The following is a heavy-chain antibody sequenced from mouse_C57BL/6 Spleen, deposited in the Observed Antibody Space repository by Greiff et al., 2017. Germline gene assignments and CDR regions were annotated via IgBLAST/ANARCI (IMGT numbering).Heavy chain of an antibody. CDR3: ARGELGVHYYAMDY. V-gene: IGHV1-66*01. CDR1: GYSFTSYY. D-gene: IGHD4-1*01. Sequence: VQLQQSGPELVKPGASVKISCKASGYSFTSYYIHWVKQRPGQGLEWIGWIYPGSGNTKYNEKFKGKATLTADTSSSTAYMQLSSLTSEDSAVYYCARGELGVHYYAMDYWGQGTSVTVSS. J-gene: IGHJ4*01. CDR2: IYPGSGNT.